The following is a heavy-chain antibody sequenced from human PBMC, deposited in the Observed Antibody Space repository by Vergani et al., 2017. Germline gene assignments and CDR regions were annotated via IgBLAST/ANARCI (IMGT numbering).Heavy chain of an antibody. J-gene: IGHJ4*02. Sequence: QVTLRESGPALVKPTQTLTLTCTFSGFSLSTSGMSVSWIRQPPGKALEWLARIDWDDDKRYSPSLKSRLTITKDTSKNQVVLTMTNMDPVDTATYYCAHGCIAARLYYFDYWGQGTLVTVSS. CDR3: AHGCIAARLYYFDY. V-gene: IGHV2-5*08. D-gene: IGHD6-6*01. CDR1: GFSLSTSGMS. CDR2: IDWDDDK.